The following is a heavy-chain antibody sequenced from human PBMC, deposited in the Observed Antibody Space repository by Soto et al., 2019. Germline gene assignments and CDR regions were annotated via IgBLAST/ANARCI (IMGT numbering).Heavy chain of an antibody. CDR3: ARGRSGGWYRFDP. CDR2: IYYSGST. Sequence: QVQLQESGPGLVKPSETLSLTCTVSGGSISSYYWSWIRQPPGKGLEWIGYIYYSGSTNYNPSLKSRGIISVDTSKTQFALKLSSVTAADTAVCYCARGRSGGWYRFDPWGQGTLVTVSS. J-gene: IGHJ5*02. V-gene: IGHV4-59*01. CDR1: GGSISSYY. D-gene: IGHD6-19*01.